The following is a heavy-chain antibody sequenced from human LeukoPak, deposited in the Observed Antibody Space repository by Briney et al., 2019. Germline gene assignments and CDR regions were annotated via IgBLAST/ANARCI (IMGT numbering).Heavy chain of an antibody. J-gene: IGHJ4*02. CDR2: IGCGDGST. V-gene: IGHV3-23*01. CDR1: GFTFNSYA. CDR3: AKDRDGGNVRPYSFDH. D-gene: IGHD4-23*01. Sequence: GGSLRLSCAASGFTFNSYAMTWVRQAPGKGLEWVAAIGCGDGSTYYTDSVKGRFTISRDNSKNTLYLQMNSLRADDTAAYYCAKDRDGGNVRPYSFDHWGQGTLVTVSS.